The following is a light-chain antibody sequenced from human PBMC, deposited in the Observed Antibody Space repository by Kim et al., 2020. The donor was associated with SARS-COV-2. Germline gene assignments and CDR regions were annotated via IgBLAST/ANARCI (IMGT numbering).Light chain of an antibody. J-gene: IGLJ3*02. V-gene: IGLV3-1*01. CDR2: QDN. Sequence: SYELTQPHSVSVSPRQTASITYSGDKLGDKYACWYQQKPGQSPVLVNYQDNKRPSGIPERFSGSNSGNTATLTISGTQAMDDADYYCQAWDSSTAWVFGGGTQLTVL. CDR3: QAWDSSTAWV. CDR1: KLGDKY.